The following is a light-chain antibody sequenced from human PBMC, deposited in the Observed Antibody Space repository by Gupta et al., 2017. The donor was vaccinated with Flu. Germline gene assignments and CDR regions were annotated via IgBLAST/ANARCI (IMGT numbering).Light chain of an antibody. V-gene: IGKV3-15*01. CDR3: QQYNNWPLT. CDR1: QSVTSN. J-gene: IGKJ4*01. CDR2: HAS. Sequence: EIVMTQSPATLSVSPGERATLSCRASQSVTSNLAWYQQKPGQAPRVLIYHASTRATGIAARFSGSGFGTEFTLTIGSLQSEDFAVYYCQQYNNWPLTFGGGTXVEIK.